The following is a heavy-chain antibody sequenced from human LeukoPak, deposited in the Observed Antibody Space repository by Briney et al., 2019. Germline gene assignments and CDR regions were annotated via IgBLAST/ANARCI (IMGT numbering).Heavy chain of an antibody. CDR2: ISGSGGST. D-gene: IGHD3-22*01. V-gene: IGHV3-23*01. J-gene: IGHJ4*02. CDR3: ARWLLLSRYFDY. Sequence: GGSLRLSCAASGFTFSSYAMSWVRQAPGKGLEWVSAISGSGGSTYYADSVKGRFTISRDNSKNTLYPQMNSLRAEDTAVYYCARWLLLSRYFDYWGQGTLVTVSS. CDR1: GFTFSSYA.